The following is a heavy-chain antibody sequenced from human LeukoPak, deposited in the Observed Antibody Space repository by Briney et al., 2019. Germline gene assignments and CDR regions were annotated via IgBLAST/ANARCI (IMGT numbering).Heavy chain of an antibody. D-gene: IGHD2-2*01. V-gene: IGHV3-49*04. J-gene: IGHJ4*02. CDR2: IGSKAYGGTT. CDR1: GFTFGDYA. CDR3: TRSYCSSTSCSSPTSDY. Sequence: PGGSLRLSCTASGFTFGDYAMSWVRRAPGKGLEWVGFIGSKAYGGTTEYAASVKGRFTISRDDSKSIAYLQLNSLKTEDTAVYYCTRSYCSSTSCSSPTSDYWGQGTLVTVSS.